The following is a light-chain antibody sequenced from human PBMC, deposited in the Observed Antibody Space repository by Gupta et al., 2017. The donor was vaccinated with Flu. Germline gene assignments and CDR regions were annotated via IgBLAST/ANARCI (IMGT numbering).Light chain of an antibody. V-gene: IGLV1-40*03. CDR3: QSYDKSLASWV. CDR2: ANT. CDR1: SYIGAGYS. Sequence: SYIGAGYSVHWYQQLPGTAPKLLIYANTNRPSGVPDRFSGSQYGASASLAIAGLQAEDEADYYCQSYDKSLASWVFGGGTTLTVL. J-gene: IGLJ3*02.